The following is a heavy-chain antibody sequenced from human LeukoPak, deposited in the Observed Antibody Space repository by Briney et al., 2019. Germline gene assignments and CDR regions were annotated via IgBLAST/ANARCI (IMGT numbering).Heavy chain of an antibody. J-gene: IGHJ4*02. CDR1: GFTFSNYA. D-gene: IGHD3-22*01. V-gene: IGHV3-23*01. Sequence: GGSLRLSCAASGFTFSNYAMNWVRQAPGKGLEWVSAISGSGGSTYYADSVKGRFTISRDNSKNTLYLQMNSLRAEDTAVYYCAKENYYDSSGYHLGDYWGQGTLVTVSS. CDR2: ISGSGGST. CDR3: AKENYYDSSGYHLGDY.